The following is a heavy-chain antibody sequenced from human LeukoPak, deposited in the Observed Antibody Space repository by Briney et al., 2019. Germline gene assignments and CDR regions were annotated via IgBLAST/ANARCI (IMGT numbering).Heavy chain of an antibody. CDR2: ISYDGSNK. D-gene: IGHD1/OR15-1a*01. CDR1: GFTFSSYG. J-gene: IGHJ4*02. Sequence: GGSLRLSCAASGFTFSSYGMHWVRQAPGKGLEWVAVISYDGSNKYYADSVKGRFTISRDNSKNTLYLQMNSLRAEDTAVYYCAKARTGTTKIFDYWGQGTLVTVSS. CDR3: AKARTGTTKIFDY. V-gene: IGHV3-30*18.